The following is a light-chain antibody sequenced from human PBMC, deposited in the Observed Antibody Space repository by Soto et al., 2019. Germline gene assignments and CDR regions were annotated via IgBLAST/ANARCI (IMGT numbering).Light chain of an antibody. CDR2: EVS. CDR1: SSDVGGYNY. V-gene: IGLV2-14*01. J-gene: IGLJ2*01. CDR3: SSYTSYNTVV. Sequence: QSALTQPASVSGSPGQSISISCAGTSSDVGGYNYVSWYQQHPGKAPKLMISEVSNRPSGVSDRFSGSKSGNTASLTISWLQDEDEADYYCSSYTSYNTVVFGGGTKLTVL.